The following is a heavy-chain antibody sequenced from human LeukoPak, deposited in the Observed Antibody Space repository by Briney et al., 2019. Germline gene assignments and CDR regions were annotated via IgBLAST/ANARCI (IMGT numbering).Heavy chain of an antibody. Sequence: TGGYLRLSCAASGFTFSNAWMSWVRQAPGKGLEWVGRIKSKTDGGTTDYAAPVKGRFTISRDDSKNTLYLQMNSLKTEDTAVYYCTTDPLWIANIYYFDYWGQGTLVTVSS. CDR1: GFTFSNAW. D-gene: IGHD3-3*01. V-gene: IGHV3-15*01. CDR2: IKSKTDGGTT. J-gene: IGHJ4*02. CDR3: TTDPLWIANIYYFDY.